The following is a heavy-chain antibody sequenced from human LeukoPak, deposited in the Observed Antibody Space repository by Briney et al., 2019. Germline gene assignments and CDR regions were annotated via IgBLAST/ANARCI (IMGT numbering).Heavy chain of an antibody. CDR2: ISYDGSNN. J-gene: IGHJ6*02. Sequence: GGSLRLSCAASGFTFSSYGMHWVRQPPGKGLEWVAVISYDGSNNYYADSVKGRFTVSRDNSKNTLYLQMNSLRAEDTAVYYCAKTSPGEQDYGMDVWGQGTTVTVSS. V-gene: IGHV3-30*18. CDR1: GFTFSSYG. CDR3: AKTSPGEQDYGMDV. D-gene: IGHD4-17*01.